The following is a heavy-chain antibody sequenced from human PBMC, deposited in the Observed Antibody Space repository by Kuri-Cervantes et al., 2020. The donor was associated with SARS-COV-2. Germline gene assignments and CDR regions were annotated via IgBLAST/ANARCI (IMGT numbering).Heavy chain of an antibody. CDR1: GFTFSSYA. CDR2: ISYDGSNK. V-gene: IGHV3-30-3*01. D-gene: IGHD2-2*01. CDR3: AREKGYCSSTSCYRNWFDP. Sequence: GGSLRLSCAASGFTFSSYAMHWVRQAPGKGLEWVAVISYDGSNKYYADSVKGRFTISRDNSKNTLYLQMNSLRAEDTAVYYCAREKGYCSSTSCYRNWFDPWGQGTLVTVSS. J-gene: IGHJ5*02.